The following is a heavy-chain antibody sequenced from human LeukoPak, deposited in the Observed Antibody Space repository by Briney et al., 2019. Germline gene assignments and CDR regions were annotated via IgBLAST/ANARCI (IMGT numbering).Heavy chain of an antibody. D-gene: IGHD1-26*01. CDR2: ISTYNAKT. V-gene: IGHV1-18*01. Sequence: GASVKVSCKASGYTFTTYGIIWVRQAPGQGLEWMGWISTYNAKTKYAQNLQGRVAMTTDTSTSTVYMELRSLTSDDTAVYYCARDTGSNLFDPWGQGTLVTVAS. J-gene: IGHJ5*02. CDR1: GYTFTTYG. CDR3: ARDTGSNLFDP.